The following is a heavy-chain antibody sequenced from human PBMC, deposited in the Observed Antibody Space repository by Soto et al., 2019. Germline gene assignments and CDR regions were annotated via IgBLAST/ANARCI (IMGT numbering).Heavy chain of an antibody. CDR2: IYSGGST. J-gene: IGHJ5*02. D-gene: IGHD2-15*01. V-gene: IGHV3-53*01. CDR3: ARGTYCSGGSCPNWFDP. CDR1: GFTVSSNY. Sequence: GGSLRLSCAASGFTVSSNYMSWVRQAPGKGLEWVSVIYSGGSTYYADSVKGRFTISRDNSKNTLYLQMNSLRAEDTAVYYCARGTYCSGGSCPNWFDPWGQGTLVTVSS.